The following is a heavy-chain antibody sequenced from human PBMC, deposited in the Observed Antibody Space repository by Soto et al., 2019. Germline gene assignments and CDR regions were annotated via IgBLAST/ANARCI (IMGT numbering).Heavy chain of an antibody. CDR1: GFTFSDHA. CDR2: ISGGGSGA. J-gene: IGHJ4*02. Sequence: EVQLLESGGGLVQPGGSLRLSCTASGFTFSDHAMTWVRQAPGEGLEWVSGISGGGSGAYYADSVKGRFTVSRANSKNRVFVLMERLWAEGADVYCCARGLWGWARWGQGTLVTVSS. CDR3: ARGLWGWAR. D-gene: IGHD2-21*01. V-gene: IGHV3-23*01.